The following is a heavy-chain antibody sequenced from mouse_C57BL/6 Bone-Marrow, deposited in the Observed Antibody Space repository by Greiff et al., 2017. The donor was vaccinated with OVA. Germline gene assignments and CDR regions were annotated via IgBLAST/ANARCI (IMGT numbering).Heavy chain of an antibody. CDR1: GYTFTSYW. D-gene: IGHD1-1*01. CDR3: AREDYYGFHWYFDV. V-gene: IGHV1-64*01. Sequence: VQLQQSGAELVKPGASVKLSCKASGYTFTSYWMHWVKQRPGQGLEWIGMIHPNSGSTNYNEKFKSKATLTVDKSSSTAYMQLSSLTSEDSAVYYCAREDYYGFHWYFDVWGTGTTVTVSS. CDR2: IHPNSGST. J-gene: IGHJ1*03.